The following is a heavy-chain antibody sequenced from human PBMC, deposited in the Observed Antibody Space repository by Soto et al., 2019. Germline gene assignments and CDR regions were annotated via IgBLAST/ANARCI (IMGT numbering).Heavy chain of an antibody. CDR1: GGSISSYY. V-gene: IGHV4-59*12. Sequence: PSETLSLTCTVSGGSISSYYWSWIRQPPGKGLEWIGYIYYSGSTNYNPSLKSRVTISVDTSKNQFSLKLSSVTAADTAVYYCARDNNWNDVWGQGTLVTVSS. J-gene: IGHJ4*02. D-gene: IGHD1-20*01. CDR2: IYYSGST. CDR3: ARDNNWNDV.